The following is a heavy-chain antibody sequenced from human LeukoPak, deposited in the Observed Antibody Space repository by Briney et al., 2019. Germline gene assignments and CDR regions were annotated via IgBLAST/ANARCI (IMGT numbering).Heavy chain of an antibody. Sequence: PGRSLRLSCTTSRFTFSNAWMSWVRQAPGQGLKWVGRISSKTDGGTTDYAAPVKGRFTFSRDDSKNTLYLQMNSLKTEDTAVYYCIKSSGDWHWGQGTLVTVSS. V-gene: IGHV3-15*05. CDR1: RFTFSNAW. D-gene: IGHD2-21*02. CDR2: ISSKTDGGTT. J-gene: IGHJ4*02. CDR3: IKSSGDWH.